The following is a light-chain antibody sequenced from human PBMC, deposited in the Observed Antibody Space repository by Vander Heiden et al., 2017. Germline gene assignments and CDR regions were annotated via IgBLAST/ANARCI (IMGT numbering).Light chain of an antibody. CDR3: QQYNTSPYT. V-gene: IGKV1-5*03. J-gene: IGKJ2*01. CDR2: KTT. CDR1: QRMSSW. Sequence: DIQMTQSPSTLSASVGDRVTITCRASQRMSSWLAWYQQRPGKAPKVLIFKTTTLEGGVPSRFSGRGSGTEFALSISSLQPDDSATYYCQQYNTSPYTFGQGTKLEIK.